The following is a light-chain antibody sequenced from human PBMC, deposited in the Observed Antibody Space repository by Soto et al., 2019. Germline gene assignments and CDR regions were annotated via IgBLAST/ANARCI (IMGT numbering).Light chain of an antibody. CDR3: AAWGGGLSGWV. CDR1: STDIGSNT. Sequence: QSVLTQPPSASATPGQRVTISCSGSSTDIGSNTVNWYQQLPGTAPTLLIYDNNQRPSGVPDLFSGSKSVTSASLAISGLQSEDEADYYCAAWGGGLSGWVFGGGPKLTVL. J-gene: IGLJ3*02. CDR2: DNN. V-gene: IGLV1-44*01.